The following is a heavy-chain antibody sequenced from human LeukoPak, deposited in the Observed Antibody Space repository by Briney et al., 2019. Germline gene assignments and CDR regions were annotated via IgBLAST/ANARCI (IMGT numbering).Heavy chain of an antibody. J-gene: IGHJ5*02. CDR1: GGSISSSSYY. Sequence: SETLSLTCTVSGGSISSSSYYWGWIRQPSGKGLEWIGSIYYSGSTYYNPSLKSRVTISVDTSKNQFSLKLSSVTAADTAVYYCARWGRPGMVSSDWYSRLSRNWFDPWGQGTLVTVSS. V-gene: IGHV4-39*01. CDR2: IYYSGST. CDR3: ARWGRPGMVSSDWYSRLSRNWFDP. D-gene: IGHD6-19*01.